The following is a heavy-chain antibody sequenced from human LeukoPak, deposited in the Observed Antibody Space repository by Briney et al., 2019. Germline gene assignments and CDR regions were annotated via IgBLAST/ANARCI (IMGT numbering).Heavy chain of an antibody. J-gene: IGHJ4*02. CDR2: ISGSGGST. V-gene: IGHV3-23*01. CDR3: AKAGKYYYDTSGYLFDY. CDR1: GFTFSSYA. D-gene: IGHD3-22*01. Sequence: PGGSLRLSCAAPGFTFSSYAMSWVRQAPGNGLEWVSAISGSGGSTYYADSVKGRFTISGDNSKNTLYLQMNSLRAEDTAVYYCAKAGKYYYDTSGYLFDYWGQGTLVTVSS.